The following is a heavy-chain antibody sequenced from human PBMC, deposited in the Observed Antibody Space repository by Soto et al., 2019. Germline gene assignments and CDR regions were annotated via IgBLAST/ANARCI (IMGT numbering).Heavy chain of an antibody. J-gene: IGHJ6*02. D-gene: IGHD2-15*01. V-gene: IGHV3-30-3*01. CDR1: GFTFSSYA. Sequence: PGGSLGLSCAASGFTFSSYAMHWVRQAPGKGLEWVAVISYDGSNKYYADSVKGRFTISRDNSKNTLYLQMNSLRAEDTAVYYCARDRSVVIHYYYYGMDVWGQGTTVTVSS. CDR2: ISYDGSNK. CDR3: ARDRSVVIHYYYYGMDV.